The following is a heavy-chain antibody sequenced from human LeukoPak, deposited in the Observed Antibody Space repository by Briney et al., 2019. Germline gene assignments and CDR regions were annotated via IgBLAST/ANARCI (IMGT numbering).Heavy chain of an antibody. J-gene: IGHJ6*03. CDR2: ISGSGGST. Sequence: GGSLRLSCAASGFTFSSYAMSWVRQAPGKGLEWVSAISGSGGSTYYADSVKGRFTISRDNAKNSLYLQLNSLRAEDTAVYYCARDPYSGTYSDYYYYYMDVWGKGTTVTVSS. V-gene: IGHV3-23*01. D-gene: IGHD1-26*01. CDR3: ARDPYSGTYSDYYYYYMDV. CDR1: GFTFSSYA.